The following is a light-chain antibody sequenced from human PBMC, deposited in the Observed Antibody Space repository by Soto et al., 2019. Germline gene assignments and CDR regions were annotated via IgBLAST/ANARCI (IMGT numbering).Light chain of an antibody. J-gene: IGLJ1*01. V-gene: IGLV1-40*01. CDR2: GNS. CDR3: QSYGDSLSGYV. Sequence: QSVLTQPPSGSGAPGKRVTISGTGSNSNIGAGYDVHWYQQLPGTAPKLLIYGNSNRPSGVPDRFSGSKSGTSASLTITGLQAEDEADYYCQSYGDSLSGYVFGTGTKVTVL. CDR1: NSNIGAGYD.